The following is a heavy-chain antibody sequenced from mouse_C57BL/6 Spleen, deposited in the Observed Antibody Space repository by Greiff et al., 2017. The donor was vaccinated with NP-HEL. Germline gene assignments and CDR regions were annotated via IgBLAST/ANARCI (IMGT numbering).Heavy chain of an antibody. V-gene: IGHV1-15*01. CDR2: IDPETGGT. J-gene: IGHJ3*01. CDR3: TPLITTVVAPFAY. Sequence: SGAELVRPGASVTLSCKASGYTFTDYEMHWVKQTPVHGLEWIGAIDPETGGTAYNQKFKGKAILTADKSSSTAYMELRSLTSEDSAVYYCTPLITTVVAPFAYWGQGTLVTVSA. CDR1: GYTFTDYE. D-gene: IGHD1-1*01.